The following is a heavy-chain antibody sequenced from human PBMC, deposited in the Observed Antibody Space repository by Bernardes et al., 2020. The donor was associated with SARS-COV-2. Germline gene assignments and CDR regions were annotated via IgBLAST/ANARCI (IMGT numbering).Heavy chain of an antibody. CDR1: GFTFSSYD. V-gene: IGHV3-48*03. CDR3: AREKRFWSGYTDY. Sequence: GGSLRLSCAASGFTFSSYDMNWVRQAPGKGLEWVSYISSSGSTIYYADSVKGRFTISRDNAKNSLYLQMNSLRAEDTAVYYCAREKRFWSGYTDYWGQGTLVTVSS. J-gene: IGHJ4*02. D-gene: IGHD3-3*01. CDR2: ISSSGSTI.